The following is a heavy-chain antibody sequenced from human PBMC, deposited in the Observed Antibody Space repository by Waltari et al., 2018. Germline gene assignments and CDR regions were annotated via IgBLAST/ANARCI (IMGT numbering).Heavy chain of an antibody. Sequence: YNPSLKSRVTISVDTSKNQFSLKLSSVTAADTAVYYCARNLLWVIANFDYWGQGTLVTVSS. D-gene: IGHD2-21*01. V-gene: IGHV4-39*07. J-gene: IGHJ4*02. CDR3: ARNLLWVIANFDY.